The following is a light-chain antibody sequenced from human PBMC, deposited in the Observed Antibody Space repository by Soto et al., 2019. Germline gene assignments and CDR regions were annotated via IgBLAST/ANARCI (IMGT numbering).Light chain of an antibody. CDR2: DAS. CDR3: QPYDSLRLT. CDR1: QDINSY. V-gene: IGKV1-33*01. J-gene: IGKJ4*01. Sequence: DIQMTQSPSSLSASVGDRVTITCQASQDINSYLNWFQQKPGKAPKVLIYDASNLKTGVPSRFSGSGSGTHYTFTISSLQPEDIATYYCQPYDSLRLTFGGGTKVEIK.